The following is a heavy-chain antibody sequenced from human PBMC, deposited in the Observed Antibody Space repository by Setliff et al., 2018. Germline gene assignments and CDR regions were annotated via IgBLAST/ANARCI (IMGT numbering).Heavy chain of an antibody. Sequence: GGSLRLSCAASGFTFSSYTMNWVRQAPGKGLEWLSYIANGGSPIYYADSVKGRFTISRDDSKDTAYLQMNSLKIEDTAIYYCLTTVPVEPYLDYWGQGTLVTVSS. CDR1: GFTFSSYT. CDR2: IANGGSPI. D-gene: IGHD4-17*01. J-gene: IGHJ4*02. CDR3: LTTVPVEPYLDY. V-gene: IGHV3-48*03.